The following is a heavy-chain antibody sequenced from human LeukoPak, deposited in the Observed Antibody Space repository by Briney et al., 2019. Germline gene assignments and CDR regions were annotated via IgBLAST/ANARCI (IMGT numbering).Heavy chain of an antibody. Sequence: SVKVSCKASGGTFSSYAISWVRQAPGQGLEWMGRIIPILGIANYAQKFQGRVTITADKSTSTAYMELSSLRSEDTAVYYCASEYCSSTSCYLTGLGAFDIWGQGTMVTVSS. D-gene: IGHD2-2*01. CDR2: IIPILGIA. CDR1: GGTFSSYA. CDR3: ASEYCSSTSCYLTGLGAFDI. V-gene: IGHV1-69*04. J-gene: IGHJ3*02.